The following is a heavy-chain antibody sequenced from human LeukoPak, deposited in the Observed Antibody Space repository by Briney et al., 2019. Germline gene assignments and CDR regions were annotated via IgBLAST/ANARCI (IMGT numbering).Heavy chain of an antibody. Sequence: PSETLSLTCTVSGGSISSYYWSRIRQPPGKGLEWIGYIYYSGSTNYNPSLKSRVTISVDTSKNQFSLKLSSVTAADTAVYYCARLDGYNIIFDYWGQGTLVIVSS. CDR3: ARLDGYNIIFDY. V-gene: IGHV4-59*01. CDR2: IYYSGST. D-gene: IGHD5-24*01. J-gene: IGHJ4*02. CDR1: GGSISSYY.